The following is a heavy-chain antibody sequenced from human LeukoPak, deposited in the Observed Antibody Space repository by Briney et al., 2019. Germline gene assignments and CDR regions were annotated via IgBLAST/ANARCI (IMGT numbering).Heavy chain of an antibody. Sequence: PGGSLRLSCAASGFTFSSYSMNWVRQAPGKGLEWISTISSNSSYIYYADSVKGRFTISRDNAKNSLYLQMNSLRAEDTAVYYCARLDYYYYMDVWGKGTTVTVSS. CDR3: ARLDYYYYMDV. V-gene: IGHV3-21*01. D-gene: IGHD1-1*01. CDR2: ISSNSSYI. CDR1: GFTFSSYS. J-gene: IGHJ6*03.